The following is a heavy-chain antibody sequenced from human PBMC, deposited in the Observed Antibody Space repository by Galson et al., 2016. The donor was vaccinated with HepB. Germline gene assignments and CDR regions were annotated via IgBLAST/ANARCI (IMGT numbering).Heavy chain of an antibody. J-gene: IGHJ4*02. Sequence: SLRLSCAASGFTFSSFGMGWVRQASGKGLEYISTITDTGTYYADSVKGRFTISRDNSKNTLSVHMNSLRAEDTAIYYCARELGRRRQFDYWGQGTLVTVSS. CDR3: ARELGRRRQFDY. D-gene: IGHD6-6*01. CDR1: GFTFSSFG. CDR2: ITDTGT. V-gene: IGHV3-23*01.